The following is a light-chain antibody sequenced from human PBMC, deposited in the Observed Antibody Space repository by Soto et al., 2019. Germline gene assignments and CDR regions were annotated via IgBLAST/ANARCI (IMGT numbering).Light chain of an antibody. CDR1: QSVRTY. Sequence: EVVLTQSPATLSLSPGERATLSCRASQSVRTYLAWYQQKPGQVPRLLIHDASSRATGIPARFSGSGSGTVFTPTISSLEPEDFAFYYPQQRNGWPSATFGEGTKVE. V-gene: IGKV3-11*01. J-gene: IGKJ4*01. CDR2: DAS. CDR3: QQRNGWPSAT.